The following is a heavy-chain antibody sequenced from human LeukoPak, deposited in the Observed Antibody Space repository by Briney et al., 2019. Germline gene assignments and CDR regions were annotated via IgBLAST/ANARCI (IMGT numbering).Heavy chain of an antibody. J-gene: IGHJ4*02. V-gene: IGHV5-51*01. Sequence: GESLKFSCKCSGYCITSYWLGWVREMPGKVLEWMGIIYTGDSDTSYSTSLQGEVTISAAKFISTAYLQWISLKASDTAMYYCARQNISGWYGSHDYWGQGTLVTVSS. CDR1: GYCITSYW. CDR2: IYTGDSDT. D-gene: IGHD6-19*01. CDR3: ARQNISGWYGSHDY.